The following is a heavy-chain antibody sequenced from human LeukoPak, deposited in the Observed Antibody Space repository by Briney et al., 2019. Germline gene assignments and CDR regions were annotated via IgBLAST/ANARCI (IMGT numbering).Heavy chain of an antibody. J-gene: IGHJ4*02. CDR2: ISGSGGST. CDR1: GFTFSSYA. D-gene: IGHD3-9*01. V-gene: IGHV3-23*01. Sequence: PGGSLRLSCGASGFTFSSYAMRWVRQARGKGLEWVSAISGSGGSTYYADSVKGRFTISRDNSKNTLYLQMNSLRAEDTAVYYCANAENFEDYFDYWGQGTLVTVSS. CDR3: ANAENFEDYFDY.